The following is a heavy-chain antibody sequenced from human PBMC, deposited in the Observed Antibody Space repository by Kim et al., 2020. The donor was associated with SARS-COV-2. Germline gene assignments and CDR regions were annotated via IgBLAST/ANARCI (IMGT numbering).Heavy chain of an antibody. CDR2: ISSSSSYI. CDR1: GFTFSSYS. J-gene: IGHJ6*02. V-gene: IGHV3-21*01. Sequence: GGSLRLSCAASGFTFSSYSMNWVRQAPGKGLEWVSSISSSSSYIYYADSVTGRFTISRDNAKNSLYLQMNSLRAEDTAVYYCARGDFDWLLYYYYDMDVWGQGTTVTVSS. CDR3: ARGDFDWLLYYYYDMDV. D-gene: IGHD3-9*01.